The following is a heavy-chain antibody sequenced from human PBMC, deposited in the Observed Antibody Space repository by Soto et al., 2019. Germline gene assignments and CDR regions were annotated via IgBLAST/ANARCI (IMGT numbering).Heavy chain of an antibody. D-gene: IGHD4-17*01. Sequence: ASGKVSCKASVHTFSSHYLHWVRQAPGQWLELMWMINTMGDYRKXSQNFQGRXXMTRDTSTSTAXMEISXVTSEDTGWXFCAKRGDYEGQWSFDYWGQGTLVTVSX. V-gene: IGHV1-46*01. CDR1: VHTFSSHY. CDR2: INTMGDYR. CDR3: AKRGDYEGQWSFDY. J-gene: IGHJ4*02.